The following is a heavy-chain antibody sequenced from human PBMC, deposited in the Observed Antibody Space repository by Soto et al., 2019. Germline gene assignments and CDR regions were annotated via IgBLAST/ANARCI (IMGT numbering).Heavy chain of an antibody. CDR2: IYYSGST. Sequence: QVQLQESGPGLVKPSQTLSLTCTVSGGSISRGGNYWTWIRQHPGKGLEWIGYIYYSGSTYYNPSLKSRVTISVDTSKNQFSLRLNSVTAADTAVYYCARSLGIGNDGSSTRGRNIDYWGQGTLVTVSS. CDR3: ARSLGIGNDGSSTRGRNIDY. J-gene: IGHJ4*02. V-gene: IGHV4-31*03. CDR1: GGSISRGGNY. D-gene: IGHD2-2*01.